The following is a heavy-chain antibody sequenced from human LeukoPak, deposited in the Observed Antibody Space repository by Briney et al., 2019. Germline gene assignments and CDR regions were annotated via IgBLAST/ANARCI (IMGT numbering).Heavy chain of an antibody. D-gene: IGHD6-13*01. CDR1: IHLAQSC. CDR3: AIREPIGY. J-gene: IGHJ4*02. V-gene: IGHV3-23*01. CDR2: ISGSGDRT. Sequence: GSPKTTLGAPWIHLAQSCHCLVRQGSRRGPEWVSAISGSGDRTDYADSVRGRFTISRDNSKSTLYLQMNSLRVEDTAIYYCAIREPIGYWGQGSLVTVPP.